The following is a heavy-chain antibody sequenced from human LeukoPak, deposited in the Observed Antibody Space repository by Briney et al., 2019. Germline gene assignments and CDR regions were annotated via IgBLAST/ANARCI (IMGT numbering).Heavy chain of an antibody. CDR3: ARGEAYSANWYTDY. D-gene: IGHD6-13*01. CDR2: MNANSGNR. J-gene: IGHJ4*02. V-gene: IGHV1-8*02. CDR1: GYTFTSYG. Sequence: ASVKVSCKASGYTFTSYGISWVRQAPGQGPEWMGWMNANSGNRGYARKFQGRVTLTRNTSISTAYMELSSLRSEDTAVYYCARGEAYSANWYTDYWGQGTLLTVSS.